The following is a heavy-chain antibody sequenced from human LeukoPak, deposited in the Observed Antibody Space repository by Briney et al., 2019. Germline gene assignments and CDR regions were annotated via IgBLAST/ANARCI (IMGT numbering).Heavy chain of an antibody. V-gene: IGHV3-66*02. CDR2: IYSGGST. CDR1: GFTVSTNY. D-gene: IGHD4-11*01. Sequence: PGGSLRLSCAASGFTVSTNYMSWVRQAPGKGLEWVSVIYSGGSTYYADSVKGRFTISRDNSKNTLYLQMNSLRAEDTAVYYCAKDGGYSNPWDDAFDIWGQGTMVTVSS. CDR3: AKDGGYSNPWDDAFDI. J-gene: IGHJ3*02.